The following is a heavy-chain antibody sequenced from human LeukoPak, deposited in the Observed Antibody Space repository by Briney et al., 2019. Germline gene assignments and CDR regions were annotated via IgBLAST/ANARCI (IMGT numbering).Heavy chain of an antibody. V-gene: IGHV4-30-2*06. CDR1: GDSISSGIYY. Sequence: SETLSLTCTVSGDSISSGIYYWTWIRQSPGKGLEWIGYIFHSGITYYNPSLKSRVTISVDTSKSQFSLKLSSVTAADTAVYYCARETDTGMAPDYWGQGTLVTVSS. D-gene: IGHD5-18*01. CDR2: IFHSGIT. CDR3: ARETDTGMAPDY. J-gene: IGHJ4*02.